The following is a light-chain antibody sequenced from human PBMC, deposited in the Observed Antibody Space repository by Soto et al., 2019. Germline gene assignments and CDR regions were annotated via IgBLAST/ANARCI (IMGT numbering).Light chain of an antibody. Sequence: DIQMTQSPSTLSGSVGDRVTITCRASQTISSWLAWYQQKPGKAPKLLIYKAFTLKSGVPSRFSGSGSGTEFTLTISSLQPDDLATYYCQHYNSYSEAFGQGTK. CDR1: QTISSW. CDR2: KAF. CDR3: QHYNSYSEA. V-gene: IGKV1-5*03. J-gene: IGKJ1*01.